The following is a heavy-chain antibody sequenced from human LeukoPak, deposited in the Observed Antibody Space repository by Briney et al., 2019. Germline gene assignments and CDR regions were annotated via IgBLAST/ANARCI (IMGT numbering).Heavy chain of an antibody. CDR2: IYYSRTT. CDR1: GGSMSSYY. V-gene: IGHV4-59*08. D-gene: IGHD2-2*03. CDR3: ARRAMDNWYFDL. J-gene: IGHJ2*01. Sequence: PSETLSLTCTVSGGSMSSYYWSRIRQPPGHGLEWLGFIYYSRTTNYNPSLKSRVTISVDTSKNQFSLKLSSVTAADTAVYYCARRAMDNWYFDLWGRGTLVTASS.